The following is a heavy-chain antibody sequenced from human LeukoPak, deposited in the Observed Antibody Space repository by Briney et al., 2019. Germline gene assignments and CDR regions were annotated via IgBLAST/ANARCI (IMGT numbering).Heavy chain of an antibody. CDR1: GGTFSSYA. CDR2: IIPIFGTA. Sequence: APVKVSCKASGGTFSSYAISWVRQAPGQGLEWMGGIIPIFGTANYAQKFQGRVTITADESTSTAYMELSSLRSEDTAVYYCARDGEYCSSTSCANWFDPWGQGTLVTVSS. D-gene: IGHD2-2*01. CDR3: ARDGEYCSSTSCANWFDP. J-gene: IGHJ5*02. V-gene: IGHV1-69*13.